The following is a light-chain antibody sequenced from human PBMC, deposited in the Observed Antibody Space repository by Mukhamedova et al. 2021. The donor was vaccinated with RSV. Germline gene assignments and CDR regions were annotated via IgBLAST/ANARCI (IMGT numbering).Light chain of an antibody. CDR2: GAS. CDR3: QQFNYWPS. Sequence: GETTTLSCRASQSVSSNLAWYQQKPGQAPRLLIYGASTRATGVPARFSGSGSGTEFSLTISSLQSEDLALYYCQQFNYWPSFGGG. V-gene: IGKV3-15*01. CDR1: QSVSSN. J-gene: IGKJ4*01.